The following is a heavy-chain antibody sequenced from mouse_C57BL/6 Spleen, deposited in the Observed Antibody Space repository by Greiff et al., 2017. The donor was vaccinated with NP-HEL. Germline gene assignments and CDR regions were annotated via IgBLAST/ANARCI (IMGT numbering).Heavy chain of an antibody. CDR1: GFTFSSYA. J-gene: IGHJ2*01. Sequence: DVMLVESGGGLVKPGGSLKLSCAASGFTFSSYAMSWVRQTPEKRLEWVATISDGGSYTYYPDNVKGRFTISRDNAKNNLYLQMSHLKSEDTAMYYCAKGLYGNYGYFDYWGQGTTLTVSS. D-gene: IGHD2-1*01. CDR2: ISDGGSYT. V-gene: IGHV5-4*03. CDR3: AKGLYGNYGYFDY.